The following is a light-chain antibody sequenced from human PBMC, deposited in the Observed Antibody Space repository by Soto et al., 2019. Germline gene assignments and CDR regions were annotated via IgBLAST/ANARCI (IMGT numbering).Light chain of an antibody. CDR2: AAS. CDR1: QTISSH. J-gene: IGKJ5*01. V-gene: IGKV1-39*01. Sequence: IQVTQSPSSLSASVGDRVIITCRASQTISSHLNWYQQKPGKAPNLLVYAASSLHSGVPSRFTGSGSGTDFTLTISSLQPEDFATYFCQQSYTTPIPVGQVTRPEN. CDR3: QQSYTTPIP.